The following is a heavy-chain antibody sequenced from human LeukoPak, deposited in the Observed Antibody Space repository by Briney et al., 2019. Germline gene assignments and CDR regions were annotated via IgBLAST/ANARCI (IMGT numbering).Heavy chain of an antibody. CDR3: ARDREDIVVVPDYYFDY. CDR1: GFTFSSYS. D-gene: IGHD2-2*01. Sequence: GGSLRLSCAASGFTFSSYSMTWVRQAPGKGLEWVSSISSSSSYIYYADSVKGRFTISRDNAKNSLYLQMNSLRAEDTAVYSCARDREDIVVVPDYYFDYWGDGTLVTVSS. V-gene: IGHV3-21*01. J-gene: IGHJ4*01. CDR2: ISSSSSYI.